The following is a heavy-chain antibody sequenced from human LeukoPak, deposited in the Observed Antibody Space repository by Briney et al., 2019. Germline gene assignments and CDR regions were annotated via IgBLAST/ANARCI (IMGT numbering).Heavy chain of an antibody. J-gene: IGHJ4*02. D-gene: IGHD6-19*01. Sequence: GGSLRLSCAASGLTFRSYAMSWVRQAPGKGLEWVSGISGSGASTYYADSVKGRFTIYRDNSKNTLYLHMNSLRADDTAVYYCAIHVLVAVAENYFDYWGQGTLVTVSA. CDR2: ISGSGAST. CDR3: AIHVLVAVAENYFDY. V-gene: IGHV3-23*01. CDR1: GLTFRSYA.